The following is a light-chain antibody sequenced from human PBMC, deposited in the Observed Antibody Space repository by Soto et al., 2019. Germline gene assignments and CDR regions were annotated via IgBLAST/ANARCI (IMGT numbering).Light chain of an antibody. CDR3: QQYNNWPPGVT. Sequence: EILVTQSAVTRSMSPGQRGTLSCRTIQSISTYLAWYQEKPGQAPRLLIYDASSRATGVPARFSGSGSGTDFSLTISSLEPEDVAVYYCQQYNNWPPGVTFGQGTRLEIK. CDR1: QSISTY. V-gene: IGKV3-11*01. J-gene: IGKJ5*01. CDR2: DAS.